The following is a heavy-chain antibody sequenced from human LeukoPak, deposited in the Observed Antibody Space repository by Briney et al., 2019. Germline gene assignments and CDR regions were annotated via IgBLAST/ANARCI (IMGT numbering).Heavy chain of an antibody. CDR1: GFIFSSYW. V-gene: IGHV3-7*01. Sequence: GGSLRLSCAASGFIFSSYWMSWVRQAPGKGLEWVANIKQDGSEKYYVDSVKGRFTISRDNAKNSLYLQMNSLRAEDTAVYYCASGGASAFDPWGQGTLVTVSS. CDR3: ASGGASAFDP. J-gene: IGHJ5*02. CDR2: IKQDGSEK. D-gene: IGHD3-10*01.